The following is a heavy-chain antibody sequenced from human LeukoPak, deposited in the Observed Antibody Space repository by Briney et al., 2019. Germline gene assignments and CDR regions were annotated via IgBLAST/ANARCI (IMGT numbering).Heavy chain of an antibody. J-gene: IGHJ4*02. D-gene: IGHD4-17*01. V-gene: IGHV3-30*18. CDR3: AKRPSDYGDYVSYFDY. Sequence: GGSLRLSCAASGFSFISYGMHWVRQAPGKGLEWVGVISDDGRSKDYADSVKGRFTISRDNSRDTLYLQMNSLRAEDTAVYYCAKRPSDYGDYVSYFDYWGQGTLVTVSS. CDR1: GFSFISYG. CDR2: ISDDGRSK.